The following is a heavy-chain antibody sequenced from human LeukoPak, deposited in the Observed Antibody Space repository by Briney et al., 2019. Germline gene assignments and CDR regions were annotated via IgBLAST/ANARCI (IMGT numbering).Heavy chain of an antibody. Sequence: SVKVSCKASGGTFSSYAISWVRQAPGQGLEWMGGIIPIFGTANYAQKFQGRVTITADESTSTAYMELSSLRPEDTAVYYCARGGYDILTGYYRYNWFDPWGQGTLVTVSS. CDR1: GGTFSSYA. V-gene: IGHV1-69*01. CDR2: IIPIFGTA. J-gene: IGHJ5*02. D-gene: IGHD3-9*01. CDR3: ARGGYDILTGYYRYNWFDP.